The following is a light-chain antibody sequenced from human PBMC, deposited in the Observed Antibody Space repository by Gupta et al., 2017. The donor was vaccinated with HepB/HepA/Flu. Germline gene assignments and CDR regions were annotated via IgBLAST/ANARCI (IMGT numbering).Light chain of an antibody. CDR2: QDS. CDR3: QAWDSSADVV. CDR1: KLGDKY. J-gene: IGLJ2*01. Sequence: SYEVTPLLSVSVSPGQTASITCSGDKLGDKYACCYQQKPGQSPVLVIYQDSKRPAAIPWRFSVSNSGNTATLTISGTQAMDEADYYCQAWDSSADVVFGGGTKLTVL. V-gene: IGLV3-1*01.